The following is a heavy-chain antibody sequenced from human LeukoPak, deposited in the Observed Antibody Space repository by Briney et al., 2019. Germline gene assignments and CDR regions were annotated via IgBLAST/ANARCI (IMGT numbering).Heavy chain of an antibody. V-gene: IGHV3-23*01. CDR1: GFTFSSYA. J-gene: IGHJ5*02. CDR2: ISGSGGST. CDR3: ARSAGHTVDP. Sequence: GGSLGLSCAASGFTFSSYAMSWVRQAPGKGLEWVSAISGSGGSTYYADSVKGRFTISRDNSKNTLYLQMNSLRADDTAVYYCARSAGHTVDPWGQGTLVTVSS.